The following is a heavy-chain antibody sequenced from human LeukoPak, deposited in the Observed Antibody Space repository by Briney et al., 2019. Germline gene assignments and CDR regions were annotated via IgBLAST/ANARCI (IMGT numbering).Heavy chain of an antibody. CDR3: ASGGYTSSWYVVDY. Sequence: GGSLRLSCAASGFTFSSYEMNWVRQAPGKGLEWVAVISYDGSNKYYADSVKGRFTISRDNSKNTLYLQMSSLRPEGTAVYYCASGGYTSSWYVVDYWGQGTLVTVSS. CDR2: ISYDGSNK. D-gene: IGHD6-13*01. J-gene: IGHJ4*02. CDR1: GFTFSSYE. V-gene: IGHV3-30*03.